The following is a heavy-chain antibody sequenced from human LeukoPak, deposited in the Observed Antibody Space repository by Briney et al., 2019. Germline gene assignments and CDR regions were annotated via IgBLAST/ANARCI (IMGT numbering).Heavy chain of an antibody. D-gene: IGHD4-17*01. CDR2: IYGSGST. V-gene: IGHV4-4*07. CDR1: GGSISRYY. J-gene: IGHJ5*02. CDR3: ARDPGTTGEVKFDP. Sequence: PSETLSLTCTVSGGSISRYYWSWIRQPAGKGLEWIGRIYGSGSTTYNPSLKSRVRLSVDTSKNQFSLKLNSVTAADTAIYFCARDPGTTGEVKFDPWGQGTLVTVSS.